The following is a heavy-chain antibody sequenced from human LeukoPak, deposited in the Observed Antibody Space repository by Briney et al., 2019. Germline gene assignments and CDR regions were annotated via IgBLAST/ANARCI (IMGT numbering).Heavy chain of an antibody. CDR3: AREAGDILTGGYIDV. V-gene: IGHV3-66*02. CDR1: GFTVSSNY. D-gene: IGHD3-9*01. CDR2: IYSAGDT. Sequence: PGGSLRLSCAGSGFTVSSNYMSWVRQAPGKGLEWVSVIYSAGDTYYANSVEGRFTISRDNSKNTLYLQMNSLRAEDTAVYYCAREAGDILTGGYIDVWGKGTTVTVSS. J-gene: IGHJ6*03.